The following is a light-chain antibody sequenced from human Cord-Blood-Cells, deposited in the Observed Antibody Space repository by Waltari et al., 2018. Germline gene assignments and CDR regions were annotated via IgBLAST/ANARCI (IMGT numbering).Light chain of an antibody. CDR1: QSISSW. CDR2: KAS. CDR3: QQYNSYSGT. Sequence: DIQMTQSPSTLSASVGDRVTITFQASQSISSWLAWYQQKPGKAPKLLIYKASSLESGVPSRFSGSGSGTEFTLTISSLQPDDFATYYCQQYNSYSGTFGQGTKVEIK. J-gene: IGKJ1*01. V-gene: IGKV1-5*03.